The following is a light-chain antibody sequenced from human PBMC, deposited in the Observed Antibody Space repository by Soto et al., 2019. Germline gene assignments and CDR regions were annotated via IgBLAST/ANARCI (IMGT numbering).Light chain of an antibody. J-gene: IGLJ2*01. CDR3: QSYDSSLSVVL. CDR1: SSNIGAGYD. CDR2: GNS. Sequence: QSVLTQPPSVSGAPGQRVTISCTGSSSNIGAGYDVHWYQQLPGTAPKLLIYGNSNRPSGVPDRFSGSKSGTSASLAITGLQAEGEADYYCQSYDSSLSVVLFGGGTKLTVL. V-gene: IGLV1-40*01.